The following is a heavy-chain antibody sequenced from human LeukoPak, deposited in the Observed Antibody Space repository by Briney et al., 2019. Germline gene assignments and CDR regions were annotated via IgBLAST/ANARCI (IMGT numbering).Heavy chain of an antibody. D-gene: IGHD3-3*01. CDR2: IYSGGST. CDR1: GFTVSSNY. CDR3: ARGGIPAYDFRSGYNY. Sequence: GGSLKLSCAASGFTVSSNYMSWVRQAPGKGLEWVSVIYSGGSTYYADSVKGRFTISRDNSKNTLYLQMNSLRAEDTAVYYCARGGIPAYDFRSGYNYWGQGTLVTVSS. J-gene: IGHJ4*02. V-gene: IGHV3-53*01.